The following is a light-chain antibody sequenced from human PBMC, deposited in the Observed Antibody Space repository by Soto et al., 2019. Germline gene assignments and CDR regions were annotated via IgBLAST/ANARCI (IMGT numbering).Light chain of an antibody. CDR3: SSYTSSSSLYV. Sequence: QSVLTQPASVSGSPGQSITISCTGTSSDAGGYNYVSWYQQHPGTAPKLMIYEVSNRPSGLSNRFSGPKSGNTASLAISGLQAEDEADYYCSSYTSSSSLYVFGTGTKVTVL. CDR1: SSDAGGYNY. J-gene: IGLJ1*01. V-gene: IGLV2-14*01. CDR2: EVS.